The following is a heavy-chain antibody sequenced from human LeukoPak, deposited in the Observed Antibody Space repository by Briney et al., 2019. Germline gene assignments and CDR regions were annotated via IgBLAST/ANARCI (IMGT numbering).Heavy chain of an antibody. CDR1: GFTFSSYG. CDR2: IWYDGSER. J-gene: IGHJ4*02. V-gene: IGHV3-33*01. CDR3: AREGAGRRFDY. D-gene: IGHD1-1*01. Sequence: QSGGSLRLSCAASGFTFSSYGMHWVRQAPGKGLEWVAIIWYDGSERYYADSVKGRFTISRENSKNTLYLQMNSLRDEDTAVYYCAREGAGRRFDYWGQGTLVTVSS.